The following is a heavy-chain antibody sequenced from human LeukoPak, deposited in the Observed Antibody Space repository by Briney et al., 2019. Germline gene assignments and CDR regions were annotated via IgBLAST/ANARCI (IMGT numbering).Heavy chain of an antibody. CDR1: GFTFSSYA. Sequence: PGGSLRLSCAAPGFTFSSYAMSWVRQAPGKGLEWVSAISGSGGSTYYADSVKGRFTISRDNSKNTLYLQMNSLRAEDTAVYYCAKDRVPSFGELDYWGQGTLVTVSS. J-gene: IGHJ4*02. CDR2: ISGSGGST. D-gene: IGHD3-10*01. CDR3: AKDRVPSFGELDY. V-gene: IGHV3-23*01.